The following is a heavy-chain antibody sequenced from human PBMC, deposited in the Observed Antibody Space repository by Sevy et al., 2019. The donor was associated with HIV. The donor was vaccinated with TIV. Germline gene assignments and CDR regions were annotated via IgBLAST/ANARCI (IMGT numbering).Heavy chain of an antibody. CDR1: GFTLSDYY. CDR3: ARDHVKDGDLGDYYYYAMDV. D-gene: IGHD4-17*01. CDR2: ISGGADT. V-gene: IGHV3-11*01. J-gene: IGHJ6*02. Sequence: GGSLRLSCAASGFTLSDYYMGWIRQAPGKGLEWISYISGGADTDYADSVKGRFTISRDDAKNSVYLQMNSLRAEDTAVYYCARDHVKDGDLGDYYYYAMDVWGQGTTVTVSS.